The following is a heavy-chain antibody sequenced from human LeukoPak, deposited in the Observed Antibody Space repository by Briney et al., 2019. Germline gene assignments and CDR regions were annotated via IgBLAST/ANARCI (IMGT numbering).Heavy chain of an antibody. J-gene: IGHJ4*02. Sequence: AETLSLTCTVSGGSISSYYWSWIRQPPGKGLEWIGYIYYSGSTNYNPSLKSRVTISVDTSKNQFSLKLSSVTAADTAVYYCARASSGWSFDYWGQGTLVTVSS. V-gene: IGHV4-59*01. CDR1: GGSISSYY. D-gene: IGHD6-19*01. CDR3: ARASSGWSFDY. CDR2: IYYSGST.